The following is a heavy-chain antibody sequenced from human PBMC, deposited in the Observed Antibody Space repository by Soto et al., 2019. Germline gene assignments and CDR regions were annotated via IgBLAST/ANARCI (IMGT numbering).Heavy chain of an antibody. D-gene: IGHD2-2*01. J-gene: IGHJ5*02. CDR3: ARVTFCSSTRCYPYNWFDP. CDR2: IYATGST. V-gene: IGHV4-30-4*01. Sequence: SETLSLTCTVSNASITSGDYYWGWIRQPPGKGLEWIGYIYATGSTYYNPSLKSRLTISIDTSKNQFSLELNSVTTADTAVYYCARVTFCSSTRCYPYNWFDPWGQGTLVTV. CDR1: NASITSGDYY.